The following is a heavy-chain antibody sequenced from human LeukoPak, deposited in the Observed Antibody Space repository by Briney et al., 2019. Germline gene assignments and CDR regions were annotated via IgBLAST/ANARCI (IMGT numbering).Heavy chain of an antibody. D-gene: IGHD1-14*01. V-gene: IGHV4-59*01. CDR1: GGSMSTYY. CDR2: IYYTGST. CDR3: AGMRITTPTVRTLDY. J-gene: IGHJ4*02. Sequence: SETLSLTCTVSGGSMSTYYWTWIRQPPGKGLEWIGFIYYTGSTNYNPSLKSRVTISVDTSKNQFSLKLSSVTAAHTAVYYCAGMRITTPTVRTLDYWGQGTLVTVSS.